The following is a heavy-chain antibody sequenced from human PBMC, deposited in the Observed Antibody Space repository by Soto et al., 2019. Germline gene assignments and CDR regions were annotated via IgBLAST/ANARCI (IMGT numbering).Heavy chain of an antibody. Sequence: ASETLSLTCAVYGGSFSGYYWSWIRQPPGKGLEWIGEINHSGSTNYNPSLKSRVTISVDTSKNQFSLKLSSVTAADTAVYYCARALHRSSSSFFDSYYYYGMDVWGQGTTVTVSS. V-gene: IGHV4-34*01. CDR3: ARALHRSSSSFFDSYYYYGMDV. CDR1: GGSFSGYY. J-gene: IGHJ6*02. D-gene: IGHD6-6*01. CDR2: INHSGST.